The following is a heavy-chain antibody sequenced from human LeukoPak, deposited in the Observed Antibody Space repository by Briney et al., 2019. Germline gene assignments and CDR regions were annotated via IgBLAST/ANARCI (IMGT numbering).Heavy chain of an antibody. Sequence: GGSLRLSCAASGFIFNNAWMNWVRQAPGKGLEWVGHIKNKTDGETTDYAAPVKGRFTISRDDSKNTLYLQINSLKTEDTAVYYCTTAVTSGRYRYAFDIWGQGTMVTVSS. D-gene: IGHD1-26*01. CDR1: GFIFNNAW. CDR2: IKNKTDGETT. J-gene: IGHJ3*02. CDR3: TTAVTSGRYRYAFDI. V-gene: IGHV3-15*01.